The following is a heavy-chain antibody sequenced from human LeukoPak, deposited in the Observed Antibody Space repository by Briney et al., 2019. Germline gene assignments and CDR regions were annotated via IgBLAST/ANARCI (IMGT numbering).Heavy chain of an antibody. CDR2: IYTSGST. CDR1: GDSMTSCH. CDR3: ARVWATTFDP. D-gene: IGHD3-16*01. V-gene: IGHV4-4*07. Sequence: SETLSLLCTVPGDSMTSCHWRGTRGPGGKGLEWIGRIYTSGSTKYNPSLKSRVTMSLDTSKNRFSLKLSSVTAEDTALYYCARVWATTFDPWGQGTLVTVSS. J-gene: IGHJ5*02.